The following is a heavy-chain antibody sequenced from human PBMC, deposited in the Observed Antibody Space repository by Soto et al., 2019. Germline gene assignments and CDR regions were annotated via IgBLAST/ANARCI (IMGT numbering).Heavy chain of an antibody. Sequence: EVQLVESGGDLVQPGGSLRLSCSASGFAFSAHWMTWVRQTPGKGLEWVANISPEGSTKYYVDSAKGRFTISRDNAKNLLYLQMNRLPVGDTAVYSCVRDHVTPGLYFDKWGQGTLVTVSS. D-gene: IGHD2-8*02. CDR2: ISPEGSTK. V-gene: IGHV3-7*01. J-gene: IGHJ4*02. CDR1: GFAFSAHW. CDR3: VRDHVTPGLYFDK.